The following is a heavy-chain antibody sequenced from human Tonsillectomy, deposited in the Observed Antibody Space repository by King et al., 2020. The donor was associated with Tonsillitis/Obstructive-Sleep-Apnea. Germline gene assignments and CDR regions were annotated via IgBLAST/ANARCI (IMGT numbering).Heavy chain of an antibody. J-gene: IGHJ3*02. D-gene: IGHD2-15*01. V-gene: IGHV4-34*01. Sequence: VQLQQWGAGLLKPSETLFLTCTVYGGSFSGYYWSWIRQPPGKGLDWIGEINHSRCTNYNPSLKSRVTISVDTSKNQFSLKLSSVTAADTAVYYCAREPDSVTGAFDIWGQGTMVTVSS. CDR2: INHSRCT. CDR1: GGSFSGYY. CDR3: AREPDSVTGAFDI.